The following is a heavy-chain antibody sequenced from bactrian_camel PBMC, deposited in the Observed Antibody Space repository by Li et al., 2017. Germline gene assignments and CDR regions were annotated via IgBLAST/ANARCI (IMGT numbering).Heavy chain of an antibody. CDR3: TRPSWGWLGSGKSGDFHF. J-gene: IGHJ6*01. D-gene: IGHD1*01. Sequence: LVESGGGSVQPGGSLTLSCEVSGLTASRARMGWFHQAPGQEREGVASIDSDGRTLYADSVKGRFTISHDSDKNMVYLQMDRLRPDDTAMYYCTRPSWGWLGSGKSGDFHFWGKGTQVTVS. CDR1: GLTASRAR. V-gene: IGHV3S10*01. CDR2: IDSDGRT.